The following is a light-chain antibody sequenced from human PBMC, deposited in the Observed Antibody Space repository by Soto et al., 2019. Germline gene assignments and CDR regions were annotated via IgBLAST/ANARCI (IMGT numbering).Light chain of an antibody. CDR2: DVS. CDR3: QQYGGSPQFT. J-gene: IGKJ3*01. V-gene: IGKV1-5*01. CDR1: QKVSPW. Sequence: DIQMTQSPSALSASIGDTVTITCRASQKVSPWLAWYQQKPGRAPKLLIYDVSALIRGVPSRFIGSGTGTEFTLTISDLHPEDFAIYYCQQYGGSPQFTFGPGTKVEI.